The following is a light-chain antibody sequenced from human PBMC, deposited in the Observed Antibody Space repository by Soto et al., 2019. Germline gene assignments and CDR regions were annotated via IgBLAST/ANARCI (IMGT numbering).Light chain of an antibody. CDR1: SSDVGGYNY. J-gene: IGLJ2*01. V-gene: IGLV2-11*01. CDR3: CSYADSDTFYVL. Sequence: QSALTQPRSVSGSPGQSVTISCTGTSSDVGGYNYVSWYHLHPGKAPKLLIYDVNKRPSGVPDRFSGSKSGNTASLTISGLQAEDEAEYYCCSYADSDTFYVLFGGGTKLTVL. CDR2: DVN.